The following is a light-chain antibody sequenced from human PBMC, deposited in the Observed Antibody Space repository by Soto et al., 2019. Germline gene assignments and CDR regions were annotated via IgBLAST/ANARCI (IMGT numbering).Light chain of an antibody. J-gene: IGKJ4*01. CDR2: AAS. CDR1: QGISSY. V-gene: IGKV1-9*01. CDR3: QQLNSYPLP. Sequence: ILLSHAPSSLSASLGDRVTIAWRAFQGISSYLAWYQQKPGKAPKLLIYAASTLQSGVPSRFSGSGSGIDFTLTISSLQPEDFATYYCQQLNSYPLPIGGGGNVDIK.